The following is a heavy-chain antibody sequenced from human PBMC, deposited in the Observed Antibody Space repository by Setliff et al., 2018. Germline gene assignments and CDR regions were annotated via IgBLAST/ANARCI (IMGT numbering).Heavy chain of an antibody. CDR3: ARRPLYHYDFWSNWFDP. D-gene: IGHD3-3*01. Sequence: SETLSLTCAVYGGSFSGYYWSWIRQPPGKGLEWIGEINHSGSTNYNPSLKSRVTISVDTSKNQFSLKLTSVTAADTAVYYCARRPLYHYDFWSNWFDPWGQGTLVTV. CDR2: INHSGST. V-gene: IGHV4-34*01. J-gene: IGHJ5*02. CDR1: GGSFSGYY.